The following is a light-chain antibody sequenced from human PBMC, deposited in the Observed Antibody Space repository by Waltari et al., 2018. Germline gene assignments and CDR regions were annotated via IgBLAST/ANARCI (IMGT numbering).Light chain of an antibody. J-gene: IGKJ1*01. CDR2: DAA. Sequence: LTQPPGTLSLPTGERATLSCRASQSISRYLAWYQQKAGQAPRLLIYDAASRATGIPDRFSGSGSGTDFSLTISRLEPEDSAVYYCQKYGTLPATFGQGTKVEIK. CDR3: QKYGTLPAT. V-gene: IGKV3-20*01. CDR1: QSISRY.